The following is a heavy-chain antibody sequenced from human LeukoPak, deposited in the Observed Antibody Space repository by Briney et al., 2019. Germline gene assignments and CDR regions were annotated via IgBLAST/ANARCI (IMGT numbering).Heavy chain of an antibody. CDR3: ARVYSSTHNWFDT. CDR1: GGSISAYY. V-gene: IGHV4-39*07. CDR2: IYYSGST. D-gene: IGHD6-19*01. J-gene: IGHJ5*02. Sequence: PSETLSLTCSVSGGSISAYYWGWIRQPPGKGLEWIGTIYYSGSTYYNPSLKSRVAISVDTSRNHFSLKLSSLTVADTARYYCARVYSSTHNWFDTWGQGIQVTVSS.